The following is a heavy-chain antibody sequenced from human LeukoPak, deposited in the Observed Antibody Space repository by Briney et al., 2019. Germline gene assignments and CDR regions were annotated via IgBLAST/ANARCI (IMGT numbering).Heavy chain of an antibody. CDR3: ARGTRQAVGGLFDS. CDR1: GFTFTSHS. V-gene: IGHV3-7*05. CDR2: IKQDGREK. J-gene: IGHJ4*02. D-gene: IGHD1/OR15-1a*01. Sequence: GGSLRLSCAASGFTFTSHSMNWVRQAPGKGLEWVANIKQDGREKYYVDSVKGRFTISRDNAKNSLFLQLNSLRAEDTAVYYCARGTRQAVGGLFDSWGQGTLVTVSS.